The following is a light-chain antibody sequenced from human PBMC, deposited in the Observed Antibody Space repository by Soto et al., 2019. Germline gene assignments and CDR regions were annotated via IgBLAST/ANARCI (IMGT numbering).Light chain of an antibody. CDR3: QQYYSYPFT. CDR2: AAS. Sequence: AIRMTQSPSSFSASTGDRVTITCRASQGISSYLAWYQQKPGKATKLLIYAASTLQSGVPSSFSGSGSETDFTLTISCLQSEDFATYYCQQYYSYPFTFGPGTKVDIK. V-gene: IGKV1-8*01. CDR1: QGISSY. J-gene: IGKJ3*01.